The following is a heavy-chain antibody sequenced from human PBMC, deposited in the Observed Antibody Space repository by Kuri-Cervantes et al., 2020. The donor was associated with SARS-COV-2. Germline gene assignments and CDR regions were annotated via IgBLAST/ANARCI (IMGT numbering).Heavy chain of an antibody. Sequence: ASVKVSCKASGYTFTSYAMHWVRQAPGQRLEWMGWINAGNGNTKYSQKFQGRVTITRDTSASTAYMELSSLRSEDTAVYYCARPEYDSSGYYYDFDYWGQGTLVTVSS. CDR2: INAGNGNT. CDR1: GYTFTSYA. D-gene: IGHD3-22*01. V-gene: IGHV1-3*01. J-gene: IGHJ4*02. CDR3: ARPEYDSSGYYYDFDY.